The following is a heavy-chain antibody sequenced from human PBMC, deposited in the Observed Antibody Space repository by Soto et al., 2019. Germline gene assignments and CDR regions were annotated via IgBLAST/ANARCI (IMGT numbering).Heavy chain of an antibody. CDR1: GYTFTSYG. Sequence: ASVKVSCKASGYTFTSYGISWVRQAPGQGLEWMGWISAYNGNTNYAQKLQGRVTMTTDTSTSTAYMELRSLRSDDTAVYYCARKYYDFWSGYSSTSYGMDVWGQGTTVTVS. CDR2: ISAYNGNT. CDR3: ARKYYDFWSGYSSTSYGMDV. D-gene: IGHD3-3*01. V-gene: IGHV1-18*01. J-gene: IGHJ6*02.